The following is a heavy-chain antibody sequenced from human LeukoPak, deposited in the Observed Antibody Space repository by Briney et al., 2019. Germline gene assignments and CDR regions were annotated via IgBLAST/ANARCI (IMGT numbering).Heavy chain of an antibody. D-gene: IGHD6-25*01. Sequence: PGGSLRLSCAASEFTFSAYWMHWVRQAPGKGLVWVSRIRGDGSMTNYADSVKGRCTISRDNAKNTLYLQMNSLRLEDTAVYYCARENLAAAADYWGQGTVVTVSS. V-gene: IGHV3-74*01. CDR2: IRGDGSMT. CDR3: ARENLAAAADY. J-gene: IGHJ4*02. CDR1: EFTFSAYW.